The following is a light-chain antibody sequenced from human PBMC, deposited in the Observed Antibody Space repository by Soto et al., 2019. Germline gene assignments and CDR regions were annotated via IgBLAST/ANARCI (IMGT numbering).Light chain of an antibody. V-gene: IGKV1-5*03. Sequence: DIQMTQSPSTLSASVGDRVTITCRASQSASTWLAWYQQKPGRAPNLLIYKASSLESGVPSRFSGSGSGTEFTLTINNLQPDDFATYYCQQYNTYPRTFGGGTKVELK. J-gene: IGKJ4*01. CDR1: QSASTW. CDR2: KAS. CDR3: QQYNTYPRT.